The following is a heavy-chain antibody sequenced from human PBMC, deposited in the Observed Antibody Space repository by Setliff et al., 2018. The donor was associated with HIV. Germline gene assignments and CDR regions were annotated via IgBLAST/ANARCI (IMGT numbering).Heavy chain of an antibody. CDR3: ARALYYYDTTPPLSSAFDL. D-gene: IGHD3-22*01. J-gene: IGHJ3*01. Sequence: LRISCAASGFTLSSYDMHWVRQTTGKGLEWVSAIGSAGDTHYPGSVKGRFTISRENAKNSLYLQMNTLRVGDTAVYYCARALYYYDTTPPLSSAFDLWGQGTMVTVSS. CDR2: IGSAGDT. CDR1: GFTLSSYD. V-gene: IGHV3-13*01.